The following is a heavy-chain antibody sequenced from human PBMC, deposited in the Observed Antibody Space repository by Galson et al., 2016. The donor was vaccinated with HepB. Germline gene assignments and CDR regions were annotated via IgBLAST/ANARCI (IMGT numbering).Heavy chain of an antibody. J-gene: IGHJ5*02. D-gene: IGHD6-6*01. CDR2: LNTGNGNT. V-gene: IGHV1-3*04. CDR3: AREYSLNWFDP. Sequence: SCKAAGYSFPTYAMYWVRQAPGQRLEWMGWLNTGNGNTKYSQRFQGRVTITSDTSASTAYMELSSLRSEDTAVYYCAREYSLNWFDPWGQGTLVTVSS. CDR1: GYSFPTYA.